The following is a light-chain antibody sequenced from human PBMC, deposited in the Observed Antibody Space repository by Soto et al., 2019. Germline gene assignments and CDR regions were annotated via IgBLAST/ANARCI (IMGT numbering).Light chain of an antibody. CDR3: ETGDSNTRV. CDR1: SGHSSYI. Sequence: QAVVTQSSSASASLGSSVKLTCTLSSGHSSYIIAWHHQQPGKAPRYLMKLEGSGSYNKGSGVPDRFSGSSSGADRYLTISNLQFEDEANYYCETGDSNTRVFGGGPKLTVL. CDR2: LEGSGSY. J-gene: IGLJ2*01. V-gene: IGLV4-60*02.